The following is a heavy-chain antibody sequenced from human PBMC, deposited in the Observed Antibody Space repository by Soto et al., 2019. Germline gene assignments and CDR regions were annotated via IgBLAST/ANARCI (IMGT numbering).Heavy chain of an antibody. CDR2: INHSGST. J-gene: IGHJ5*02. Sequence: SETLSLTCAVYGGSFSGYYWSWIRQPPGKGLEWIGEINHSGSTNYNPSLKSRVTISVDTSKNQFSLKLSSVTAADTAVYYCARAGYYGSGSYGVWFDPWGQGTPVTVSS. CDR1: GGSFSGYY. V-gene: IGHV4-34*01. CDR3: ARAGYYGSGSYGVWFDP. D-gene: IGHD3-10*01.